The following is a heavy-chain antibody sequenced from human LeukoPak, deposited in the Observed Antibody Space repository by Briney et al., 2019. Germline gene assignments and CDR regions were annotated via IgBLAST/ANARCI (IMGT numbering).Heavy chain of an antibody. V-gene: IGHV3-11*06. CDR3: ARGSSAAAGTDPFDY. D-gene: IGHD6-13*01. CDR2: ISSSSSYT. J-gene: IGHJ4*02. Sequence: PGGSLRLSCAASGFTFSDYYTSWIRQAPGKGLEWVSYISSSSSYTNYADSVKGRFTISRDNAKNSLYLQMNSLRAEDTAVYYCARGSSAAAGTDPFDYWGQGTLVTVSS. CDR1: GFTFSDYY.